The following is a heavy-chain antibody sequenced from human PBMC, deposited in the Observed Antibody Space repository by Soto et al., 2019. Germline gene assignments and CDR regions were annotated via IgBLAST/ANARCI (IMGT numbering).Heavy chain of an antibody. J-gene: IGHJ5*02. CDR2: IYYSGST. V-gene: IGHV4-59*01. CDR3: ARLSTDSGWEYTWFDP. D-gene: IGHD1-26*01. CDR1: GGSISSYY. Sequence: SETLSLTCTVSGGSISSYYWSWIRQPPGKGLEWIGYIYYSGSTNYNPSLKSRVTISVDTSKNQFSLKLSSVTAADTAVYYCARLSTDSGWEYTWFDPWGQGTLVTVSS.